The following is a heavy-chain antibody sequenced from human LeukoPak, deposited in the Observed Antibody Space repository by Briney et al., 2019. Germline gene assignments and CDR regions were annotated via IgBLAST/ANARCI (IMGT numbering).Heavy chain of an antibody. CDR3: ARHEASYFYYYMDV. Sequence: ASETLSLTCTVSGGSISSTTYYWAWIRQPPGMGLEWIGSVYYGETTYYNPSLESRVTIPVDTSKNQFSLRLNSVTAADTAVYYCARHEASYFYYYMDVWGAGTTVIVSS. CDR2: VYYGETT. CDR1: GGSISSTTYY. J-gene: IGHJ6*03. V-gene: IGHV4-39*01.